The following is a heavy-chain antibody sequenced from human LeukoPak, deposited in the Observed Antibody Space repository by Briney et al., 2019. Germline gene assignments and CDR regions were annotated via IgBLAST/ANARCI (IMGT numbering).Heavy chain of an antibody. Sequence: GGPLGLSCAASGFPFRSYAWHGVGKAPGKGLEWVAVISDDGTNKYYADSVKGRFTISRDNPKNTLYLEMISLRAEDTAVYYCARVDDLDAFDVWGQGIMVTVSS. D-gene: IGHD2-2*03. CDR1: GFPFRSYA. CDR2: ISDDGTNK. V-gene: IGHV3-30*04. J-gene: IGHJ3*01. CDR3: ARVDDLDAFDV.